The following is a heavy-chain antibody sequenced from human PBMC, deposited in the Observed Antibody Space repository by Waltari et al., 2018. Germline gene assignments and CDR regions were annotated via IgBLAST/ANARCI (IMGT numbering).Heavy chain of an antibody. CDR1: GFTFSSYG. J-gene: IGHJ4*02. D-gene: IGHD6-13*01. Sequence: QVQLVESGGGVVQPGGSLRLSCAASGFTFSSYGLHWVRQAPGKGLEWVAFIRYDGSNKYYADSVKGRFTISRDNSKNTLYLQMNSLRAEDTAVYYCAKVPGYEGYFDYWGQGTLVTVSS. CDR2: IRYDGSNK. V-gene: IGHV3-30*02. CDR3: AKVPGYEGYFDY.